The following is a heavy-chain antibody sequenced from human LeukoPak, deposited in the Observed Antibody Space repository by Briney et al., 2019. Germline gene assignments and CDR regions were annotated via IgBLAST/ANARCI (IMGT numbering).Heavy chain of an antibody. CDR2: IYYSGST. J-gene: IGHJ3*02. V-gene: IGHV4-59*12. CDR3: AREITGYAFDI. CDR1: GGSISSYY. Sequence: SETLSLTCTVSGGSISSYYWSWIRQPPGKGLEWIGYIYYSGSTNYNPSLKSRVTLSVDTSKNQFSLRLSSVTAADTAVYYCAREITGYAFDIWGQGTMVTVSS. D-gene: IGHD3-16*01.